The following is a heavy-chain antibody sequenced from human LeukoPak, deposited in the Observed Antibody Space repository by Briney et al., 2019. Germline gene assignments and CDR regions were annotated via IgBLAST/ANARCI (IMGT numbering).Heavy chain of an antibody. CDR1: GGTFSSYA. V-gene: IGHV1-69*04. D-gene: IGHD1-14*01. CDR3: ARDRKGEPIINWFDP. CDR2: IIPILGIA. Sequence: GASVKVSCKASGGTFSSYAISWVRQAPGQGLEWMGRIIPILGIANYAQKLQGRVTITADKSTNTAYMELSSLRSEDTAVYYCARDRKGEPIINWFDPWGQGTLVTVSS. J-gene: IGHJ5*02.